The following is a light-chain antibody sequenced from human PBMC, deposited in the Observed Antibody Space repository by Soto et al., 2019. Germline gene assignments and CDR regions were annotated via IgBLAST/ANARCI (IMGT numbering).Light chain of an antibody. V-gene: IGKV3-15*01. CDR3: QQYPNWPLP. CDR1: QSVSRN. J-gene: IGKJ4*01. Sequence: ETVMTQSPATLSVSPGERTSLSCRASQSVSRNLAWYQQKPGQTPRLLIYGTSTRATGVPARFSAIGSGTEFTLTISSLQSEDFGVYYCQQYPNWPLPFGGGTTVEI. CDR2: GTS.